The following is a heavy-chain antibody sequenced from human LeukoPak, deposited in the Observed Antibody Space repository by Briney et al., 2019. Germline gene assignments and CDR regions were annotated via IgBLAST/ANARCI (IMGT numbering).Heavy chain of an antibody. CDR3: ARGGSGSSHHYYYYGMDV. V-gene: IGHV1-69*04. J-gene: IGHJ6*02. Sequence: GASVKVSCKASGGTFSSYAISWVRQAPGQGLEWMGRIIPILGIANYAQKFQGRVTITADKSTSTAYMELSSLRSEDTAVYYCARGGSGSSHHYYYYGMDVWGQGTTVTVSS. CDR2: IIPILGIA. CDR1: GGTFSSYA. D-gene: IGHD3-10*01.